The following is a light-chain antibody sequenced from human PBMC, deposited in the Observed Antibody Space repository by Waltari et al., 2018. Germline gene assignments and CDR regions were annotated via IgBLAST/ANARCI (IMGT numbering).Light chain of an antibody. V-gene: IGLV2-14*01. CDR1: SGDVGRYNY. CDR3: SSYTSDTTLI. CDR2: DVT. J-gene: IGLJ2*01. Sequence: QSALTQPASVSGSPGQSITITCTGTSGDVGRYNYVSWFQQHPGKAPKLMIYDVTKRPSGSSDRFSGSKSGTTASLTISGLQADDEADYYCSSYTSDTTLIFGGGTELTVL.